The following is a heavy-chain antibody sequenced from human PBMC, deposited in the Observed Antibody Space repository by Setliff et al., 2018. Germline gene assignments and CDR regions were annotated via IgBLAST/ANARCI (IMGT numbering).Heavy chain of an antibody. CDR2: IFSMDQK. CDR1: GGSFSTYF. CDR3: ARIGTSSVLYGMDV. V-gene: IGHV2-26*01. Sequence: ETLSLTCAVYGGSFSTYFWSWIRQPPGKALEWLATIFSMDQKSYSTSLESRLLISKDTSATQVVLMMTNMNPADTGTYYCARIGTSSVLYGMDVWGQGTTVTVSS. D-gene: IGHD3-22*01. J-gene: IGHJ6*02.